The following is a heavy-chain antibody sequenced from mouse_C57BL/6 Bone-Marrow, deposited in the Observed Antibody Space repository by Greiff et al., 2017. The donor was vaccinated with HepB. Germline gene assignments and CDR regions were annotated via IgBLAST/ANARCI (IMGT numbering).Heavy chain of an antibody. J-gene: IGHJ3*01. V-gene: IGHV1-19*01. CDR1: GYTFTDYY. CDR2: INPYNGGT. D-gene: IGHD1-1*01. Sequence: EVKLMESGPVLVKPGASVKMSCKASGYTFTDYYMNWVKQSHGKSLEWIGVINPYNGGTSYNQKFKGKATLTVDKSSSTAYMELNSLTSEDSAVYYCARYIYGSSSWFAYWGQGTLVTVSA. CDR3: ARYIYGSSSWFAY.